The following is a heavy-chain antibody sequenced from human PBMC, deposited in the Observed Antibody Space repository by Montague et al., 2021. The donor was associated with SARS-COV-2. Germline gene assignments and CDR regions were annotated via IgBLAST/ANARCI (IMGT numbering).Heavy chain of an antibody. D-gene: IGHD6-19*01. J-gene: IGHJ4*02. CDR3: VTPGKAAVAGQFDY. CDR2: IYEGATT. V-gene: IGHV4-39*07. Sequence: SETLSLTCTVSGGSIRSTTFYWGWLRQSPGKGLEWIGYIYEGATTYYTPSLKSRVAISLDTPNNQFSLKITSLIVADTAIYYCVTPGKAAVAGQFDYWGPGILVTVSS. CDR1: GGSIRSTTFY.